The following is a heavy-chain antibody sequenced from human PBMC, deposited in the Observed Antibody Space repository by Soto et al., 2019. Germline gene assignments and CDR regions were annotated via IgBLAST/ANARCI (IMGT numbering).Heavy chain of an antibody. J-gene: IGHJ5*02. CDR3: AGFYGGSHNWFAP. V-gene: IGHV4-30-4*01. CDR1: GGSISSGDYY. CDR2: IYYSGST. Sequence: PSETLSLTCTVSGGSISSGDYYWSWIRQPPGKGLEWIGYIYYSGSTYYNPSLKSRVTISVDTSKNQFSLKLSSVTAADTAVYYCAGFYGGSHNWFAPWGQGTLGTVSS. D-gene: IGHD2-15*01.